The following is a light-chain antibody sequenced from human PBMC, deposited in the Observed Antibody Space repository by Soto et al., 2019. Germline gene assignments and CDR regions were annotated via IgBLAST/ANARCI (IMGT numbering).Light chain of an antibody. CDR2: EVS. CDR1: SSDVGAYNY. J-gene: IGLJ1*01. Sequence: SALTQPASVSGSPGQSVAISCSGTSSDVGAYNYVSWYQQHPGKAPKLLLSEVSNRPSGVSDRFSGSKSGNTASLTISGLQAEDEADYYYSSLTTRFTYVFGTGTKLTVL. V-gene: IGLV2-14*01. CDR3: SSLTTRFTYV.